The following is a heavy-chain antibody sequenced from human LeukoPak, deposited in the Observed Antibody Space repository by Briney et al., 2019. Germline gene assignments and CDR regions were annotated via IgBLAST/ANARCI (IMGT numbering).Heavy chain of an antibody. J-gene: IGHJ4*02. V-gene: IGHV3-30*18. CDR3: AKDKGREGDY. Sequence: GGSLRLSCAASGFPFSNYSMHWVRQAPGKGLEWVAVISSDGIDKYYADSVKGRFTISRDNSKNTLYLQMSSLRAEDTAVYYCAKDKGREGDYWGQGNLVTVSS. CDR1: GFPFSNYS. CDR2: ISSDGIDK.